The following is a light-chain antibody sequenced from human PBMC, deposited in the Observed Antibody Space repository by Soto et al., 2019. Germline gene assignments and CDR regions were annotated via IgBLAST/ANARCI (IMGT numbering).Light chain of an antibody. CDR3: QQGGNSIT. J-gene: IGKJ4*02. V-gene: IGKV3-11*01. CDR1: QSVKTY. CDR2: DTS. Sequence: IVLTQTPATLSLSPGQRATLSCWASQSVKTYLMWYQHKPGQAPRLLIYDTSNRATGIPHPFNGSGSGTGLNRTISNLKPEDSAVYYCQQGGNSITFGGGTKVQI.